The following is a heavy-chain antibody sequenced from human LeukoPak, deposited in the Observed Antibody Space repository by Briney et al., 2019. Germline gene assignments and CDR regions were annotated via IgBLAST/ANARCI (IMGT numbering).Heavy chain of an antibody. Sequence: SETLSLTCTVSGGSVSSYYWSWIRQPPGKGLEWIGYIYYSGSTNYNPSLKSRVTISVDTSKNQFSLKLSSVTAADTAVYHCARDNWNHGSSMDVWGQGTTVTVSS. J-gene: IGHJ6*02. CDR3: ARDNWNHGSSMDV. CDR1: GGSVSSYY. D-gene: IGHD1-14*01. CDR2: IYYSGST. V-gene: IGHV4-59*02.